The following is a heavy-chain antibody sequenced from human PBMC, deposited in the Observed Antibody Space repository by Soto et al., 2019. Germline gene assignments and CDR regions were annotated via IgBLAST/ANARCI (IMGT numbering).Heavy chain of an antibody. J-gene: IGHJ4*02. CDR3: ARESASVGSQVFDY. CDR2: IWYDGSNK. CDR1: GFTFSSYG. V-gene: IGHV3-33*01. D-gene: IGHD1-26*01. Sequence: QVQLVESGGGVVQPGRSLRLSCAVSGFTFSSYGMHWVRQAPGKGLEWVAVIWYDGSNKDYADSVKGRFTISRDNSKNTLYLQMNSLRVEDTAVYYCARESASVGSQVFDYWGQGTLLTVAS.